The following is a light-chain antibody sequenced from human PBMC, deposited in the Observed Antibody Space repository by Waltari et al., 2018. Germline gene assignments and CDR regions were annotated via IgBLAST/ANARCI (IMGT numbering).Light chain of an antibody. CDR3: QQYRTNPWT. V-gene: IGKV1-5*03. CDR2: KAS. CDR1: QSINSW. Sequence: DIQMTQSPSTLSASVGDRVTLTCRASQSINSWLAWYQQKPGIAPKLLIYKASSLESGVPSSFSGSRSWTEFTLSISSLQPDVLATYYCQQYRTNPWTFGQGTKVEIE. J-gene: IGKJ1*01.